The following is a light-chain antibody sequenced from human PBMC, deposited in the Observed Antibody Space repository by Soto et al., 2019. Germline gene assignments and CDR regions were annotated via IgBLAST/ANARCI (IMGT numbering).Light chain of an antibody. CDR1: QSISSY. V-gene: IGKV1-39*01. CDR3: QQAYNVPLT. Sequence: DIQMTQSPSSLSASVGDRVTITCRASQSISSYLNWYQQKPGKAPKLLIYAASTLQSGVPSRFSGSGSGADYTRSISSLQPEDFATYYCQQAYNVPLTFGGGTKVEIK. CDR2: AAS. J-gene: IGKJ4*01.